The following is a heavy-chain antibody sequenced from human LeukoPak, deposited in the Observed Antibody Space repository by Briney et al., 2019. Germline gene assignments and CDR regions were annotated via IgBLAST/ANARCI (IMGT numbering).Heavy chain of an antibody. CDR1: GYTFTGYY. V-gene: IGHV1-2*02. D-gene: IGHD1-26*01. CDR3: ARETCNGRYYYFDY. Sequence: ASVKVSCKASGYTFTGYYMHWVRQAPGQGLEWMGWINPNSGGTNYAQKFQGRVTMTRDTSISTAYMELSSLRSDDTAVYFCARETCNGRYYYFDYWGQGTLVTVSS. CDR2: INPNSGGT. J-gene: IGHJ4*02.